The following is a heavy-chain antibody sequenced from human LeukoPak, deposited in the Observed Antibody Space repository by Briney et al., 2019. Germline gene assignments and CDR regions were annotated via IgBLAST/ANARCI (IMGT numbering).Heavy chain of an antibody. CDR3: ARTNYYGSGSYSAFDY. CDR1: GFTFDDYG. Sequence: PGGSLRLSCAASGFTFDDYGMSWVRQAPGKGLEWVSGINWNGGSTGYADSVKGRFTISRDNAKNSLYLQMNSLRAEDTALYYCARTNYYGSGSYSAFDYWAREPWSPSPQ. CDR2: INWNGGST. D-gene: IGHD3-10*01. J-gene: IGHJ4*02. V-gene: IGHV3-20*04.